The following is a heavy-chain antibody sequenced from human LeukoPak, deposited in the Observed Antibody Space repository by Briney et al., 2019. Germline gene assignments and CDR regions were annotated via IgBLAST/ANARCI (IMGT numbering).Heavy chain of an antibody. CDR1: GFTFSSYA. Sequence: GRSLRLSCAVSGFTFSSYAMSWVRQASGKGLEWVSAISGSGGSTYYADSVKGRFTISRDNSKNTLYLQMNSLRAEDTAVYYCAKDRVWYFFDYWGQGTLVTVSS. CDR2: ISGSGGST. J-gene: IGHJ4*02. D-gene: IGHD6-19*01. V-gene: IGHV3-23*01. CDR3: AKDRVWYFFDY.